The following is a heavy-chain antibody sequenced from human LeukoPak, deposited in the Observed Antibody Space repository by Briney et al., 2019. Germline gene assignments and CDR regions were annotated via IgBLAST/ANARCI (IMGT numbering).Heavy chain of an antibody. V-gene: IGHV3-30*02. D-gene: IGHD4-11*01. CDR1: RFTFSSYG. CDR2: IRYDGSNK. CDR3: ANPYSNYDDY. Sequence: GGSLRLSCAASRFTFSSYGMHWVRQAPGKGLEWVAFIRYDGSNKYYADSVKGRFTISRDNSKNTLYLQMNSLRAEDTAVYYCANPYSNYDDYWGQGTLVTVSS. J-gene: IGHJ4*02.